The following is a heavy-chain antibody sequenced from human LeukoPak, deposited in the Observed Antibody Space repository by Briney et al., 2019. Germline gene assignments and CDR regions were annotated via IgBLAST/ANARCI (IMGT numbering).Heavy chain of an antibody. CDR3: AKDSSPHYYYGFQALDY. CDR1: GFTFSSYA. V-gene: IGHV3-23*01. J-gene: IGHJ4*02. Sequence: PGGSLRLSCAASGFTFSSYAMSWVRQAPGKGLEWVSAISGSGGSTYYADSVKGRFTISRDNSKNTLYLQMNSLRAEDTAVYYCAKDSSPHYYYGFQALDYWGQGTLVTVSS. D-gene: IGHD3-10*01. CDR2: ISGSGGST.